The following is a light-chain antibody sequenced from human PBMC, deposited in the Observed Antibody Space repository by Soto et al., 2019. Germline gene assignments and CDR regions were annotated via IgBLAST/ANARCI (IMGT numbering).Light chain of an antibody. Sequence: QLVLTQPPSVSGAPGQRVTISCTGSSSNIGAGYDVHWYQQLPGTAPKLLIYGNSNRPSGVPDRFSGSKSGTSASLAITGLQAEDEADYYCQSYDSSLSGYVAFGGGTKLTVL. CDR1: SSNIGAGYD. CDR2: GNS. J-gene: IGLJ2*01. CDR3: QSYDSSLSGYVA. V-gene: IGLV1-40*01.